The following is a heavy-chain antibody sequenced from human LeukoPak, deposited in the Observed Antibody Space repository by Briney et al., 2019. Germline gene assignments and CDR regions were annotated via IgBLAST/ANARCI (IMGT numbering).Heavy chain of an antibody. CDR3: ARSPYCSGGSCYFGYSDY. CDR2: ISYDGSNK. J-gene: IGHJ4*02. Sequence: PGGSLRLSCAASGFTFSSYAMHWVRQAPGKGLEWVAVISYDGSNKYYADSVKGRFTISRDNSKNTLYLQMNSLRAEDTAVYYCARSPYCSGGSCYFGYSDYWGQGTLVTVSS. D-gene: IGHD2-15*01. V-gene: IGHV3-30*04. CDR1: GFTFSSYA.